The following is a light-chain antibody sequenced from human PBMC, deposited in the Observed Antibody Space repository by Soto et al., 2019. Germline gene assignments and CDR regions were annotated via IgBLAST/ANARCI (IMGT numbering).Light chain of an antibody. CDR3: QQYNNWPPLT. Sequence: EIVMTNSQAPLPVLPGERATFSCRASRSFTATLAWSQQKPGQAPRLLFYGASTRATGIPARFSGSGSGTEFTLTISSLQSEDFAIYYCQQYNNWPPLTFGGGTKVEIK. CDR2: GAS. V-gene: IGKV3-15*01. J-gene: IGKJ4*01. CDR1: RSFTAT.